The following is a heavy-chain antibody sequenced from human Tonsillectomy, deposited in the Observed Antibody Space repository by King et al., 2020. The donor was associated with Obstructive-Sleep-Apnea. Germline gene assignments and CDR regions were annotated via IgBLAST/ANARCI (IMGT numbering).Heavy chain of an antibody. Sequence: VQLVESGGGLVQPGGSLRLSCAASGFTFSSYWMSWVRQAPGKGLEWVANIKKDGSEKYYVDSVKGRFTISRDNAKNSLYLQMNSLRAEDTAVYYCARGTYYYDSSEDYWGQGTLVTVSS. CDR2: IKKDGSEK. CDR3: ARGTYYYDSSEDY. D-gene: IGHD3-22*01. J-gene: IGHJ4*02. V-gene: IGHV3-7*03. CDR1: GFTFSSYW.